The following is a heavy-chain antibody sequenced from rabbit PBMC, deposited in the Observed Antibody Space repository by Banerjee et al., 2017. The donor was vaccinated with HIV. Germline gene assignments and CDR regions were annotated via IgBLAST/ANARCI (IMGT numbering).Heavy chain of an antibody. CDR3: WRSPGEISGIWDL. J-gene: IGHJ4*01. Sequence: QGQLEESGGDLVKPEGSLTLTCTASGFSFSSGYDMCWVRQAPGKGLEWIACIYVGDGNGYYASWAKGRFTISKTSSTTVTLQMTSLTAADTATYFCWRSPGEISGIWDLWGPGTLVTVS. CDR1: GFSFSSGYD. CDR2: IYVGDGNG. V-gene: IGHV1S45*01. D-gene: IGHD1-1*01.